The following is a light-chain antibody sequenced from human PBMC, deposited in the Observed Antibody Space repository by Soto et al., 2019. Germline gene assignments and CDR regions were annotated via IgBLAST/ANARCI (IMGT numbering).Light chain of an antibody. CDR1: RSVRRY. J-gene: IGKJ5*01. V-gene: IGKV3-11*01. Sequence: EIVLTQSPATLSLSPGERDTLSCRASRSVRRYLAWYQQKPGQAPRLLIYDASDRAAGIPARFSGSGSETAFTRTISNLVPADFAVYYCQQRYAWPPLTFGQGTRLEI. CDR3: QQRYAWPPLT. CDR2: DAS.